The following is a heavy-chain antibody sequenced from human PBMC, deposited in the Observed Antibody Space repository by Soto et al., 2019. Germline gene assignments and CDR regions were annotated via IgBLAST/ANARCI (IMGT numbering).Heavy chain of an antibody. CDR1: GFTFSSYA. D-gene: IGHD3-16*01. CDR3: ARAYEGDYFDY. CDR2: ISYVGGNK. Sequence: QVQLVESGGGVVQPGRSLRLSCAASGFTFSSYAMHWVRQAPGKGLEWVAVISYVGGNKYYADSVKGRFTISRDNSKNTLYLQMNSLRAEDTAVYYCARAYEGDYFDYWGQGTLVTVSS. V-gene: IGHV3-30*04. J-gene: IGHJ4*02.